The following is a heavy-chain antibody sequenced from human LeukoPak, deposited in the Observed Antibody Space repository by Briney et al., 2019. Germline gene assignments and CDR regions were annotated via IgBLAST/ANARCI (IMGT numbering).Heavy chain of an antibody. J-gene: IGHJ5*02. CDR2: LIPNSDDT. Sequence: PSVKLNCKVSGYTFNGYYMHWVRQAPGPGLEWMGCLIPNSDDTNYAKKFQSRVTMTRDTTISTAYLELSRLRSDDTAVYYCARGSPYYYDSSGYVLSWFDPWGQGTPVTVSS. V-gene: IGHV1-2*02. D-gene: IGHD3-22*01. CDR3: ARGSPYYYDSSGYVLSWFDP. CDR1: GYTFNGYY.